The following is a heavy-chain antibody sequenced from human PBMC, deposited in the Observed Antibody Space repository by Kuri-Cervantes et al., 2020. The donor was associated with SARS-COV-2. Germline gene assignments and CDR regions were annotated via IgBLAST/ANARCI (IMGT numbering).Heavy chain of an antibody. J-gene: IGHJ4*02. V-gene: IGHV3-21*01. D-gene: IGHD2-2*01. CDR1: GFTFSGYT. CDR2: ISGSGSYI. Sequence: GGSLRLSCVATGFTFSGYTMNWVRQAPGRALQWVSSISGSGSYIYYADSVKGRFTVSRDSAKNSLYLQINSLRGEDTAVYYCAREGAEVGYCSNWGQGTLVTVSS. CDR3: AREGAEVGYCSN.